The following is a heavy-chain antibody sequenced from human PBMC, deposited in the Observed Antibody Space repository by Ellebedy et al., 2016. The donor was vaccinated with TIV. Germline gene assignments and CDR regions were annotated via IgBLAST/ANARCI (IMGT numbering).Heavy chain of an antibody. J-gene: IGHJ4*02. CDR3: ARDWSIVGDPSIGFDN. CDR1: GGSISGTYTSYY. D-gene: IGHD1-26*01. Sequence: SETLSLXCNVSGGSISGTYTSYYSGWIRQPPGKGLEWIGSIYDSGRTHYNPSLKSRVTISVDTSKNQFSLKLSSVTAADTAVYYCARDWSIVGDPSIGFDNWGQGTRVTVSS. CDR2: IYDSGRT. V-gene: IGHV4-39*02.